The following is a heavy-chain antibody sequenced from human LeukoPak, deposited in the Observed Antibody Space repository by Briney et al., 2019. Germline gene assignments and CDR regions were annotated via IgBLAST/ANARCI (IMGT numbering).Heavy chain of an antibody. CDR1: GFTFSNYA. CDR2: ISGSGANS. CDR3: ARALSQQLIRYSQD. V-gene: IGHV3-23*01. D-gene: IGHD1-1*01. J-gene: IGHJ1*01. Sequence: GRSLRLSCAASGFTFSNYAMSWVRQTPGKGLEWVSGISGSGANSYYADSVKGRFTISRDNSKNTLYLQMNSLRADDTAVYYCARALSQQLIRYSQDWGQGTLVTVSS.